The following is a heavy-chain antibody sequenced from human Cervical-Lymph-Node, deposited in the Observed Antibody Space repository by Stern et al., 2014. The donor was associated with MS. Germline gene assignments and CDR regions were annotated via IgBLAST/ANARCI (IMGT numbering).Heavy chain of an antibody. CDR3: AKDRELVVVTFDS. V-gene: IGHV3-23*04. CDR1: GFTFSAYA. J-gene: IGHJ4*02. Sequence: QLVQSGGGLVQPGGSLRLSCAASGFTFSAYAMSWVRQAPGKGLEWVSAISLSGGSTFYADSVQGRFTISRDNSKNTLYLQMNSLRAEDTAVYYCAKDRELVVVTFDSWGQGTLVTVSS. D-gene: IGHD2-15*01. CDR2: ISLSGGST.